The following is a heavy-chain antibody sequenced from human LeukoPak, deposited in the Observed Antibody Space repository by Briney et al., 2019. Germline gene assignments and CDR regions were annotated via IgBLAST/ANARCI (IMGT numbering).Heavy chain of an antibody. CDR2: ISWNSGSI. CDR3: AKGIWFGELLSYFDY. J-gene: IGHJ4*02. Sequence: PGRSLRLSCAASGFTFDDYAMHWVRQAPGKGLEWVSGISWNSGSIGYADFVKGRFTISRDNAKNSLYLQMNSLRAEDTALYYCAKGIWFGELLSYFDYWGQGTLVTVSS. CDR1: GFTFDDYA. D-gene: IGHD3-10*01. V-gene: IGHV3-9*01.